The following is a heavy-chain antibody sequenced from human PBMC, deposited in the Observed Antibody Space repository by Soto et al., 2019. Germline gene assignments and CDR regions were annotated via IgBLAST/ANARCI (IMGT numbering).Heavy chain of an antibody. V-gene: IGHV4-34*01. Sequence: QVQLQQWGAGLLKPSETLSLTCAVFGGSVNSGNYYWSWIRQPPGKGLEWIGEMSHSGGTHFNPSLNSRVTISVDTSKNHFSLKMSSVTTADTALYYCARVERGTATTVVDAFDIWGPGTMVTVSS. CDR3: ARVERGTATTVVDAFDI. J-gene: IGHJ3*02. CDR2: MSHSGGT. CDR1: GGSVNSGNYY. D-gene: IGHD1-1*01.